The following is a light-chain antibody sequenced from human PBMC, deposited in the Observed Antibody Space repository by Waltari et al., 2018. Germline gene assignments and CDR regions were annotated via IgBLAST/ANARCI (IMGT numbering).Light chain of an antibody. CDR1: QSISSY. V-gene: IGKV3-11*01. Sequence: IVLTRSPATLSLSPGERATLSCRASQSISSYLAWYQQKPGQAPRLLICDGANRATGIPARFSGSGSKTDFTLTIASLEPEDSAVYYCQQSYNWPRTFGQGTKVEIK. J-gene: IGKJ1*01. CDR3: QQSYNWPRT. CDR2: DGA.